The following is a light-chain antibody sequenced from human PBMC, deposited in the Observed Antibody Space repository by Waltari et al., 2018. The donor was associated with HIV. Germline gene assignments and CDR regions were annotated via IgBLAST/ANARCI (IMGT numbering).Light chain of an antibody. CDR3: SSYSSSSTWI. CDR2: EVT. CDR1: GSDVGASDY. V-gene: IGLV2-14*01. Sequence: QSALTQPASVSGSPGQSITISCTRTGSDVGASDYVSWYQQHPGKAPKLMISEVTNRPSGVANRFSGSKSGNTASLTISGLQAEDEADYYCSSYSSSSTWIFGGGTKLTVL. J-gene: IGLJ2*01.